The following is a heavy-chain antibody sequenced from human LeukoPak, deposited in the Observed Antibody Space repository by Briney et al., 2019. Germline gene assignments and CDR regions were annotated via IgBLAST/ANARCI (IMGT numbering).Heavy chain of an antibody. D-gene: IGHD5-12*01. CDR3: ARERGYSGYGTGYYFDY. CDR1: GGSISSGDYY. J-gene: IGHJ4*02. V-gene: IGHV4-30-4*01. Sequence: SSETLSLTCTVSGGSISSGDYYWSWIRQPPGKGLEWIGNIYYSGSTYYNPSLKSRVTISVDTSKNQFSLKLSSVTAADTAVYYCARERGYSGYGTGYYFDYWGQGTLVTVSS. CDR2: IYYSGST.